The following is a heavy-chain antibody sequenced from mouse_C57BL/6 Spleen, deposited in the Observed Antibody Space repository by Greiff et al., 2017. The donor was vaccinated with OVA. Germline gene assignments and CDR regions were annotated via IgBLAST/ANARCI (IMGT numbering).Heavy chain of an antibody. CDR2: ISDGGSYT. V-gene: IGHV5-4*01. J-gene: IGHJ4*01. Sequence: EVQGVESGGGLVKPGGSLKLSCAASGFTFSSYAMSWVRQTPEKRLEWVAPISDGGSYTYYPDNVKGRFTISRDNAKNNLYLQMSHLKSEDTAMYYCARDRGWDYGSSPMDYWGQGTSVTVSS. CDR3: ARDRGWDYGSSPMDY. D-gene: IGHD1-1*01. CDR1: GFTFSSYA.